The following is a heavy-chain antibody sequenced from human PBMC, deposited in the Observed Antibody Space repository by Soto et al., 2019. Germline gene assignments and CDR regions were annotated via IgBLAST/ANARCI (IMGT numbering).Heavy chain of an antibody. Sequence: ASVKVSCKASGYTFTGYYMHWVRQAPGQGLEWMGWINPNSGGTNYAQKFQGRVTMTRDTSISTAYMELSRLRSDDTAVYYCARDLLVWSTDYGSGSYYYYYGMDVWGQGTTVTVSS. V-gene: IGHV1-2*02. J-gene: IGHJ6*02. D-gene: IGHD3-10*01. CDR1: GYTFTGYY. CDR2: INPNSGGT. CDR3: ARDLLVWSTDYGSGSYYYYYGMDV.